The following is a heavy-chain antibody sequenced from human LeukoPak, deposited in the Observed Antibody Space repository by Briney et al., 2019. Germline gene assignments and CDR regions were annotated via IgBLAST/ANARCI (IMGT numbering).Heavy chain of an antibody. Sequence: SETLSLTCAVSGGSISSSNWWSWVRQPPGKGLEWIGEIYHSGSTNYNPSLKSRVTIPVDKSKNQFSLKLSSVTAADTAVYYCARRIVVVPADYYYYGMDVWGKGTTVTVSS. CDR1: GGSISSSNW. CDR2: IYHSGST. CDR3: ARRIVVVPADYYYYGMDV. J-gene: IGHJ6*04. D-gene: IGHD2-2*01. V-gene: IGHV4-4*02.